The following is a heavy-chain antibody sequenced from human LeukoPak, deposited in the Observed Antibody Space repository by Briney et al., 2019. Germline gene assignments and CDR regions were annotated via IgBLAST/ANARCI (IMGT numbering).Heavy chain of an antibody. D-gene: IGHD2-15*01. CDR1: GGSFSGYY. CDR2: INHSGST. J-gene: IGHJ3*02. V-gene: IGHV4-34*01. CDR3: ASSLLRGAFDI. Sequence: SETLSLTCAVYGGSFSGYYWTWIRQPPGKGLEWIGEINHSGSTNYNPSLKSRVTMSVDTSKNQFSLKLSSVTAADTAVYYCASSLLRGAFDIWGQGTMVTVSS.